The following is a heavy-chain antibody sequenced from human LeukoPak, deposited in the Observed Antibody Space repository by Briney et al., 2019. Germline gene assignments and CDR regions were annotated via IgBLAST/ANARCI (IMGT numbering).Heavy chain of an antibody. CDR1: GFTFSRYG. CDR2: IYRSGST. V-gene: IGHV4-4*02. CDR3: ARASHDYGDYSHFDY. J-gene: IGHJ4*02. Sequence: PGGTLRLSCAASGFTFSRYGMTWVRQAPGKGLEWIGEIYRSGSTNYNPSLKSRVTISVDKSKNQFSLKLSSLTAADTAVYYCARASHDYGDYSHFDYWGQGTLVTVSS. D-gene: IGHD4-17*01.